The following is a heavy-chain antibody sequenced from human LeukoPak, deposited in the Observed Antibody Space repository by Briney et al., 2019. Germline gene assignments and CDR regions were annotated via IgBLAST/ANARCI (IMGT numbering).Heavy chain of an antibody. J-gene: IGHJ6*03. V-gene: IGHV1-2*02. Sequence: ASVKVSCKASGYTFTGYYMHWVRQAPGQGLEWMGWINPNSGGTNYAQKFQGRVTMTRDTSTTAAYMELRSLRSDDTAVYYCARGPIIDIVVIPAAADYYHMDVWGKGTTVTVSS. CDR3: ARGPIIDIVVIPAAADYYHMDV. D-gene: IGHD2-2*01. CDR1: GYTFTGYY. CDR2: INPNSGGT.